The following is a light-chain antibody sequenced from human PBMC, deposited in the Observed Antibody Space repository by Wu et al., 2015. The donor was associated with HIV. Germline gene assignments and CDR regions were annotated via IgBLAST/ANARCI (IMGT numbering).Light chain of an antibody. CDR1: QSVGSS. CDR3: QQYNNWPYT. V-gene: IGKV3-15*01. Sequence: EIVLTQSPATLSLSPGERVTLSCRASQSVGSSLAWYQQKPGRAPRLLIFDASDRATGIPARFSGSGSGTEFTLTISSMQSEDFAVYYCQQYNNWPYTFGQGTKLEIK. CDR2: DAS. J-gene: IGKJ2*01.